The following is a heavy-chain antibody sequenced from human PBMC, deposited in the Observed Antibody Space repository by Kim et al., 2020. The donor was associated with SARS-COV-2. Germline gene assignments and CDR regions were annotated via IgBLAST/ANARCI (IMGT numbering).Heavy chain of an antibody. CDR2: HSGST. Sequence: HSGSTNYNPSLKSRVTISVDTSKNQFSLKLSSVTAADTAVYYCARNHFDYWGQGTLVTVSS. J-gene: IGHJ4*02. CDR3: ARNHFDY. V-gene: IGHV4-34*01.